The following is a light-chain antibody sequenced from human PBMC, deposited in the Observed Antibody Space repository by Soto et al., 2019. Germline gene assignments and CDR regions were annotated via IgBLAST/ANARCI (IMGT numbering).Light chain of an antibody. CDR3: SSYTSSSTLPYV. Sequence: ALTQPASVSGSPGQSITISCTGTSSDVGGYNYVSWYQQHPGKAPKLMIYEVSNRPSGVSNRFSGSKSGNTASLTISGLQAEDEADYYCSSYTSSSTLPYVFGTGTKVTVL. V-gene: IGLV2-14*01. CDR2: EVS. J-gene: IGLJ1*01. CDR1: SSDVGGYNY.